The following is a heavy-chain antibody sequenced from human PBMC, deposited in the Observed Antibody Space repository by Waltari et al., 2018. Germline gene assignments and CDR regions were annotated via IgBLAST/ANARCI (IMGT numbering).Heavy chain of an antibody. Sequence: QVQLQQWGAGLLKPSETLSLTCAVYGGSFSGYYWSWIRQPPGKGLEWIGEINHRGSTNYNPSLRSRVTISVDTSKNQFSLKLSSVTAADTAVYYCARGLWFRYWGQGTLVTVSS. CDR3: ARGLWFRY. V-gene: IGHV4-34*01. D-gene: IGHD3-10*01. CDR1: GGSFSGYY. J-gene: IGHJ4*02. CDR2: INHRGST.